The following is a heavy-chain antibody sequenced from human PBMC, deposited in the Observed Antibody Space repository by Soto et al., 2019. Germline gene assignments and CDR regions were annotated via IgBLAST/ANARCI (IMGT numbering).Heavy chain of an antibody. V-gene: IGHV1-8*01. CDR3: ARAPGSCSGGSCPYYFDY. CDR1: GYTFTSYD. D-gene: IGHD2-15*01. J-gene: IGHJ4*02. Sequence: GSSVKVSCKASGYTFTSYDINWVRQATGQGLEWMGWMNPNSGNTGYAQKFQGRVTMTRNTSISTAYMELSSLRSEDTAVYYCARAPGSCSGGSCPYYFDYWGQGTPVTVSS. CDR2: MNPNSGNT.